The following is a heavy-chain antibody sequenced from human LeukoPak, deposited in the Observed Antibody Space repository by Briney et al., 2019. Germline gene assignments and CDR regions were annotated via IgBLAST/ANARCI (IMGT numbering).Heavy chain of an antibody. Sequence: ASVKVSCKASGYTFTTYAMNWVRQAPGQGLEWMGWINTNTGNPTYAQGFTGRFVFSLDTSVSTAYLQISSLKAEDTAVYYCARGLRFCSSTSCFLLAESLRFDYWGQGTLVTVSS. CDR2: INTNTGNP. J-gene: IGHJ4*02. CDR3: ARGLRFCSSTSCFLLAESLRFDY. D-gene: IGHD2-2*01. CDR1: GYTFTTYA. V-gene: IGHV7-4-1*02.